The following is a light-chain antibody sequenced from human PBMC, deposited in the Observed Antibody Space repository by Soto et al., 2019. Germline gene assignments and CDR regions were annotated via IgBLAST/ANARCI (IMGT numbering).Light chain of an antibody. CDR3: QQYGSSLIT. CDR1: QSVSSSY. CDR2: GAS. J-gene: IGKJ5*01. V-gene: IGKV3-20*01. Sequence: EIVLTQSPGTLSLSPGERATLSCRASQSVSSSYLAWYQQKLGQAPRLLIYGASSRETGIPDRFSGSGSGTEFTLTISRLEPEDFAVYYCQQYGSSLITFGQGTRLEIK.